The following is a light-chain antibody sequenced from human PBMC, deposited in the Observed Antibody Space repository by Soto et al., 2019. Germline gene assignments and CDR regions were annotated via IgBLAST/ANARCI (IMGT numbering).Light chain of an antibody. CDR2: HSS. V-gene: IGKV1-5*03. Sequence: IQMTQSPSTLSASVGDSVTITCRASQIIYNWLAWYQQKPGHAPKLLLYHSSTVESGVPSRFSGSGSETEFTLTINSLQPDDFAAYYCQQYYDYYRTFGQGTKVEIK. CDR3: QQYYDYYRT. J-gene: IGKJ1*01. CDR1: QIIYNW.